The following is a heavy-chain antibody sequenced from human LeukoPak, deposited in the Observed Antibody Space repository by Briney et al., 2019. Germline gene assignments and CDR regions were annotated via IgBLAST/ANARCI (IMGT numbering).Heavy chain of an antibody. Sequence: RAGGSLRLSCAASGFAFSNYWMSWVRRAPGKGLEWVANIKGDGSEKYYVDSVKGRFTISRDNAKNSLYLQMNSLRAEDTAVYYCARTGTYTTYYYYYYYMDVWGKGTTVTVSS. V-gene: IGHV3-7*01. J-gene: IGHJ6*03. CDR3: ARTGTYTTYYYYYYYMDV. CDR2: IKGDGSEK. CDR1: GFAFSNYW. D-gene: IGHD1-1*01.